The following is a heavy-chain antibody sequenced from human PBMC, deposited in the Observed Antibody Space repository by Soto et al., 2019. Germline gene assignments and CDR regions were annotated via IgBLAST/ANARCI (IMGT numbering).Heavy chain of an antibody. V-gene: IGHV4-30-2*01. J-gene: IGHJ4*02. CDR2: IYHSGST. CDR3: ALCIVVNGEYYLDF. Sequence: SETLSLTCAVSGGSISSGGYSWSWIRQPPGKGLEWIGYIYHSGSTYYNPSLKSRVTISVDRSKNQFSLKLSSVTAADTAVYYCALCIVVNGEYYLDFWGQGTLVPVSS. CDR1: GGSISSGGYS. D-gene: IGHD2-2*01.